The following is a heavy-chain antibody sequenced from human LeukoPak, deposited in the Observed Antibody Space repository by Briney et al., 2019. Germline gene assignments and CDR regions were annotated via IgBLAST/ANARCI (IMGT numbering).Heavy chain of an antibody. J-gene: IGHJ4*02. CDR2: IIPILGIA. D-gene: IGHD5-12*01. CDR1: GGTFSSYA. Sequence: ASVKVSCKASGGTFSSYAISWVRQAPGQGLEWMGRIIPILGIANYAQKFQGRVTITADKSTSTAYMELSSLRSEDTAVYYCARDHLEAEGSIVATVYYFDYWGQGTLVTVSS. CDR3: ARDHLEAEGSIVATVYYFDY. V-gene: IGHV1-69*04.